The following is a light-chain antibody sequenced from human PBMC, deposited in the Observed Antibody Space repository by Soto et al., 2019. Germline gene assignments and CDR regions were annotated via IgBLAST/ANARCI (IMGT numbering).Light chain of an antibody. CDR2: DAS. V-gene: IGKV1-5*01. Sequence: DIQVTQSRSTLAASVGDRVTISCRASQSISDSLAWNQHTPGKAPSLLIADASTLESGVPLRFSGSGSGTEFTLTINSMQPDDFATYYCQQYNGYSRTFGQGTKVDIK. CDR3: QQYNGYSRT. J-gene: IGKJ1*01. CDR1: QSISDS.